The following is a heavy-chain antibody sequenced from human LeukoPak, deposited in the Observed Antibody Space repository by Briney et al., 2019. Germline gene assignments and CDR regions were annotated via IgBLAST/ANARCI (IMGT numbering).Heavy chain of an antibody. V-gene: IGHV1-2*02. CDR3: ARGPAAALFDY. CDR1: GYTFTDYY. J-gene: IGHJ4*02. D-gene: IGHD6-13*01. Sequence: ASVKVSCKASGYTFTDYYFHWVRQAPGQGLEWMGWIIPNSGGTNCAQKFQGRVTMTRDTSISTTCMELSSLRSDDTAVYYCARGPAAALFDYWGQGTLVTVSS. CDR2: IIPNSGGT.